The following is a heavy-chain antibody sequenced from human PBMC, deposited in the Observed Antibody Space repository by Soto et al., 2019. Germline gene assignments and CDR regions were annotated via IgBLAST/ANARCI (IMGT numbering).Heavy chain of an antibody. CDR2: ISGSGGST. D-gene: IGHD2-2*01. CDR3: ATRRIQAATIFY. J-gene: IGHJ4*02. Sequence: EVQLLESGGGLVQPGGSLRLSCAASGITFTAYAMSWVRQAPGKGLEWVSSISGSGGSTYYADSVKGRLTISRDNTKNTLYLQMNSLRAEDTAVYYCATRRIQAATIFYWGQGTLVTVSS. CDR1: GITFTAYA. V-gene: IGHV3-23*01.